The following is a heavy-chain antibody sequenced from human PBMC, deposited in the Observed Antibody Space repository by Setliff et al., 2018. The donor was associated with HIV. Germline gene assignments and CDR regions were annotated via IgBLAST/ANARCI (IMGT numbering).Heavy chain of an antibody. CDR2: IGGSGGST. J-gene: IGHJ3*02. CDR3: ARDLTGTDAFDI. D-gene: IGHD7-27*01. CDR1: GFSFSSYA. V-gene: IGHV3-23*01. Sequence: ETLSLSCAANGFSFSSYAMSWVRQAPGKGLEWVSGIGGSGGSTYYADSVKGRFTISRDNSKNTLYLQMNSLRAEDTAVYYCARDLTGTDAFDIWGQGTMVTVSS.